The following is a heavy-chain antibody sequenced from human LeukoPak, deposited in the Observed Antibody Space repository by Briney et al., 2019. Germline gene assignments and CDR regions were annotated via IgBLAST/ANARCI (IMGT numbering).Heavy chain of an antibody. V-gene: IGHV3-23*01. CDR1: GFIFSSSA. D-gene: IGHD1-26*01. CDR3: AKDSPVATW. CDR2: ITDSGDGT. Sequence: ETGGSLRLSCAASGFIFSSSAMSWVRQAPGKGLEWVSSITDSGDGTYYADSVKGRFAISRDDSKNTLYLQMNSLRAEDTALYYCAKDSPVATWWGQGTLVTVSS. J-gene: IGHJ4*02.